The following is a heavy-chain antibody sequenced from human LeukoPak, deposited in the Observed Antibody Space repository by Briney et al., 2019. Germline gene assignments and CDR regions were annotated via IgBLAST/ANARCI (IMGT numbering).Heavy chain of an antibody. J-gene: IGHJ4*02. CDR2: IYTSGST. CDR1: GGSISSSY. V-gene: IGHV4-4*07. D-gene: IGHD3-9*01. CDR3: ARATRYYNFDY. Sequence: PSETLSLTCTVSGGSISSSYGNWIRQPAGKALEWIGRIYTSGSTNYNPSLKSRVTMSVDTSKNQFSLKLSSVTAADTAVYYCARATRYYNFDYWGQGALVTVSS.